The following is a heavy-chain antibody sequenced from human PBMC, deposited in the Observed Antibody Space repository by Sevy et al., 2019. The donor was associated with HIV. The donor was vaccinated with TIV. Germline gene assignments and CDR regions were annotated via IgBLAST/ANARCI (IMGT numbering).Heavy chain of an antibody. V-gene: IGHV3-23*01. CDR3: AREGCTKPHDY. J-gene: IGHJ4*02. Sequence: GGSLRLSCAASGFTFSSYSMSWVRQPPGKGLEWVSTLSFGCGEINYADSVKGRFTISRDNSKNSVYLQMNNLRPEDTAVYYCAREGCTKPHDYWGQGTLVTVSS. CDR2: LSFGCGEI. CDR1: GFTFSSYS. D-gene: IGHD2-8*01.